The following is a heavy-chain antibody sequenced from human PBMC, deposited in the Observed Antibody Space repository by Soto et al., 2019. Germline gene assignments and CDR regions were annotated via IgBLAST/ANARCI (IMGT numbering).Heavy chain of an antibody. CDR1: GYTFTSYY. V-gene: IGHV1-46*01. Sequence: GASVKVSCTASGYTFTSYYMHWVRQAPGQGLEWMRIINPSGGSTSYAQKFQGRVTMTRDTSTGTVYMELSSLRSEDTAVYYCARAESDYGDLVDYWGQGTLVTVSS. D-gene: IGHD4-17*01. CDR3: ARAESDYGDLVDY. J-gene: IGHJ4*02. CDR2: INPSGGST.